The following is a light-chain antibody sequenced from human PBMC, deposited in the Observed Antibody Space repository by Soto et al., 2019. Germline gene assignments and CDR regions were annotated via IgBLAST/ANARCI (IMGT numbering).Light chain of an antibody. V-gene: IGKV2-28*01. CDR1: QSLLHSNGYDY. J-gene: IGKJ3*01. Sequence: EIVLTQSPLSLPVTPGEPASISCRSSQSLLHSNGYDYLDWYLQKPGQSPQLLIYLGSNRASGVPDRFSGSGSGTDFTLRISRVEAEDVGLYYCMEALQNSFGPGTKVDIK. CDR2: LGS. CDR3: MEALQNS.